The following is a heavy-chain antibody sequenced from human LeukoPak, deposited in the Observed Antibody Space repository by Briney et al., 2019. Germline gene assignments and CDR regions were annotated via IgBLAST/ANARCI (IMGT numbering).Heavy chain of an antibody. D-gene: IGHD2-15*01. V-gene: IGHV3-30*18. CDR1: GFAFNRRG. CDR2: ISYDGSNK. Sequence: GGSLRLSCAASGFAFNRRGMHWVRQAPGKGLEWVAVISYDGSNKYYAGSVKGRFTISRDNSKNTLYLQMNSLRAEDTAVYYCAKDCSGGSCPLDYWGQGTLVTVSS. J-gene: IGHJ4*02. CDR3: AKDCSGGSCPLDY.